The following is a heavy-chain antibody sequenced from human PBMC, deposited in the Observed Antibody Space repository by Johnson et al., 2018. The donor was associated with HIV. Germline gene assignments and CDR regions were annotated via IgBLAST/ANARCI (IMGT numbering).Heavy chain of an antibody. J-gene: IGHJ3*02. Sequence: VQLVESGGGVARPGGSLRLSCAASGFTFGDYAMSWVRQVPGKGLEWVSGINWNGGSTGYADSVEGRLTISRDNVKKSLYLHMNSLRAEDTAVYYCAKTWDDYDDAFDIWGQGTMVTVSS. D-gene: IGHD4/OR15-4a*01. CDR1: GFTFGDYA. CDR3: AKTWDDYDDAFDI. V-gene: IGHV3-20*04. CDR2: INWNGGST.